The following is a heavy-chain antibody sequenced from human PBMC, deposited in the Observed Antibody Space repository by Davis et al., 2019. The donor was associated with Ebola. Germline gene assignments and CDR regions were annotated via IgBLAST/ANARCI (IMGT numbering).Heavy chain of an antibody. D-gene: IGHD1-1*01. Sequence: ASVKVSCKASGYTFTSYGISWVRQAPGQGLEWMGWISAYNGNTNYAQKLQGRVTMTTDTSTSTAYMELRSLRSDDTAVYYCARDRRATGNWYFDLWGRGTLVTVSS. CDR2: ISAYNGNT. J-gene: IGHJ2*01. CDR1: GYTFTSYG. CDR3: ARDRRATGNWYFDL. V-gene: IGHV1-18*01.